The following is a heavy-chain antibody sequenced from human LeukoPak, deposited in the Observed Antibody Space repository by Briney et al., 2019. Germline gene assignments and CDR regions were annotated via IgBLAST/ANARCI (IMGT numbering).Heavy chain of an antibody. CDR3: ASLRGHDAFDI. CDR1: GGSFSGYY. Sequence: PSETLSLTCAVYGGSFSGYYLSWIRQPPGKGLEWIGEINHSGSTNYNPSLKSRVTISVDTSKNQFSLKLSSVTAADTAVYYCASLRGHDAFDIWGQGTMVTVSS. J-gene: IGHJ3*02. D-gene: IGHD3-10*01. V-gene: IGHV4-34*01. CDR2: INHSGST.